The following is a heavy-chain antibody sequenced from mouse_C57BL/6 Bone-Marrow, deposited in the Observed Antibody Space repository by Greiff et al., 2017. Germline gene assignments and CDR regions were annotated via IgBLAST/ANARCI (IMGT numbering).Heavy chain of an antibody. CDR3: ARGGVFDY. J-gene: IGHJ2*01. V-gene: IGHV14-2*01. CDR1: GFNIKDYY. Sequence: EVQLQESGAELVKPGASVKLSCTASGFNIKDYYMNWVKQRTEQGLEWIGRIDPEDGETKYAPKFQGKATLTADTSSNTAYLQLSSLTSEATAVYYCARGGVFDYWGQGTTLTVSS. CDR2: IDPEDGET.